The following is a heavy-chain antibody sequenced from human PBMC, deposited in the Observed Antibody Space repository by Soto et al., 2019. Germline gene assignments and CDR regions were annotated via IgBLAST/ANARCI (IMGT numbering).Heavy chain of an antibody. CDR2: NYHSGTT. CDR3: VREAYIGYGHAIDH. V-gene: IGHV4-59*01. Sequence: TLSLTCAVSGVTISTYYCGWIRQPPGKGLEWIGYNYHSGTTNYNPSLKSRVTISVDTSKNQFSLRLTSVTAADTAIYYCVREAYIGYGHAIDHWGQGTLVTVSS. J-gene: IGHJ4*02. D-gene: IGHD5-12*01. CDR1: GVTISTYY.